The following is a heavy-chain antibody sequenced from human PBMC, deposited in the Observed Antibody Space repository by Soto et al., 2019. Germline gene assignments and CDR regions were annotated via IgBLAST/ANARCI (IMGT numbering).Heavy chain of an antibody. CDR1: GGYISSYY. CDR2: IYYSGST. D-gene: IGHD6-19*01. CDR3: AKHGDISGWRGYNWFDP. V-gene: IGHV4-39*01. Sequence: SETLSLTCTVSGGYISSYYWGWIRQPPGKGLEWIGSIYYSGSTYYNPSLKSRVTISVDTSKNQFSLKLSSVTAADTAVYYCAKHGDISGWRGYNWFDPWGQGTLVTVS. J-gene: IGHJ5*02.